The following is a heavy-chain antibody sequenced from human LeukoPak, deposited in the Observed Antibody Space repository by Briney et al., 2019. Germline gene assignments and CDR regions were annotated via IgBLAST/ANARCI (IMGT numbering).Heavy chain of an antibody. CDR3: ARVDEYYYDSSGYSLRYCYYYMDV. J-gene: IGHJ6*03. Sequence: SETLSLTCAVYGGSFSGYYWSWIRQPPGKGLEWIGEINHSGSTNYNPSLKSRVTISVDTSKNQSSLKLSSVTAADTAVYYCARVDEYYYDSSGYSLRYCYYYMDVWGKGTTVTVSS. V-gene: IGHV4-34*01. CDR1: GGSFSGYY. CDR2: INHSGST. D-gene: IGHD3-22*01.